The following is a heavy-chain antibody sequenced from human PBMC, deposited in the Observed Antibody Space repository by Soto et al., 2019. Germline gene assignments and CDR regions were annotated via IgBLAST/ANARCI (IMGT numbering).Heavy chain of an antibody. CDR2: IIPIFGTA. J-gene: IGHJ4*02. CDR3: ARGGTFAYDTSGYSVY. CDR1: EGTFRSYA. V-gene: IGHV1-69*05. Sequence: SAEVSFKASEGTFRSYAISWVRQAPGQGLEWMGGIIPIFGTANYAQKFQGRVTMTRDTSISTAYMELSRLRSDDTAVYYCARGGTFAYDTSGYSVYWGQGTLVTVSS. D-gene: IGHD3-22*01.